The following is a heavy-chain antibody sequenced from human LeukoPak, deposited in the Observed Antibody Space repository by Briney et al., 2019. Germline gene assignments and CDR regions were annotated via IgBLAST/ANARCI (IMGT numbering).Heavy chain of an antibody. CDR1: GGSISSYY. J-gene: IGHJ3*02. Sequence: SETLSLTCTVSGGSISSYYWSWIRQPPGKGLECIGYIHYSGSTNYNPSLKSRVTISVDTSKNQFSLKLYSVTAADTAVYYCAKDPFVTDGVTDAFDIWGQGTMVTVSS. CDR2: IHYSGST. V-gene: IGHV4-59*01. CDR3: AKDPFVTDGVTDAFDI. D-gene: IGHD5-18*01.